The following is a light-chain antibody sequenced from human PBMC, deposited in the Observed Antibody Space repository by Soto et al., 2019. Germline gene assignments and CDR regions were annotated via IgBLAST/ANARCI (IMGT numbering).Light chain of an antibody. CDR3: QHSRT. CDR1: QSISSW. J-gene: IGKJ1*01. CDR2: KAS. Sequence: DLQMTQSPSILSASVGDRVTITCRASQSISSWLAWYQQKPGKAPKLLIYKASSLESGVPSRFSGSGSGTEFTLTISSLQPDDFATYYCQHSRTFGQGTKVDIK. V-gene: IGKV1-5*03.